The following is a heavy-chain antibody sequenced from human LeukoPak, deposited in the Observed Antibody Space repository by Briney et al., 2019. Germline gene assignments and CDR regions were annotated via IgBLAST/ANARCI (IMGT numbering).Heavy chain of an antibody. CDR2: IYSDGRT. V-gene: IGHV3-53*01. Sequence: PGGSLRLSCVASGFTVSSYYMTWVRQAPGKGLEWVSIIYSDGRTFYADSVKGRFTISRDYSKNTLYLQMNSLRAEDTAVYYCAKSSSSPKLYYFDYWGQGTLVTVSS. D-gene: IGHD2-15*01. J-gene: IGHJ4*02. CDR3: AKSSSSPKLYYFDY. CDR1: GFTVSSYY.